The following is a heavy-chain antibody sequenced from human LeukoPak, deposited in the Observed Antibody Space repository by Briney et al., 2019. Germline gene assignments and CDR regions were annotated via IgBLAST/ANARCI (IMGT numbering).Heavy chain of an antibody. CDR1: GFTFSSYG. Sequence: PGESLRLSCAASGFTFSSYGLNWVRQAPGKGLEWVSTISSGGHIYYEDSVKGRFPISRDNAKNSLYMQMNSLRAEDTAVYYCARDQDGGKYYYESSGYSHWGQGILVTVSS. D-gene: IGHD3-22*01. J-gene: IGHJ4*02. CDR2: ISSGGHI. V-gene: IGHV3-21*01. CDR3: ARDQDGGKYYYESSGYSH.